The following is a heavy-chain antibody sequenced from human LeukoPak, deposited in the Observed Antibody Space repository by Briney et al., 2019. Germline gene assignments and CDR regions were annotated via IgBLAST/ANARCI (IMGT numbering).Heavy chain of an antibody. CDR1: GFTFSSYA. D-gene: IGHD1/OR15-1a*01. CDR2: ITSSGGTT. Sequence: QPGGSLRLSCAASGFTFSSYAMSWVRQAPGKGLEYVSYITSSGGTTYYVDSVKGRFTISRDNAKNSVYLQMNSLRAADTAPYYCAKGRTASPWGQGTPVTVSS. CDR3: AKGRTASP. J-gene: IGHJ5*02. V-gene: IGHV3-48*04.